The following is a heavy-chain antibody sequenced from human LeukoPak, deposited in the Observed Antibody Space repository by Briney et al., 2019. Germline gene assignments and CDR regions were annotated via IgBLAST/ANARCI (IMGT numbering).Heavy chain of an antibody. D-gene: IGHD3-10*01. Sequence: GGSLRLSCTASGFTFSTYAMSWVRQAPGKGLEWVSTISGSAGATYSADSVRGRFTISRDNSKHTLSLQMNSLRAEDTAVYYCARGVTYLGDFDYWGQGTLVTVSP. CDR2: ISGSAGAT. CDR1: GFTFSTYA. CDR3: ARGVTYLGDFDY. V-gene: IGHV3-23*01. J-gene: IGHJ4*02.